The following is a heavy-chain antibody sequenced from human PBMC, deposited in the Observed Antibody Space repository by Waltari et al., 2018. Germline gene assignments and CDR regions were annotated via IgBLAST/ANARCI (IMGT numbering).Heavy chain of an antibody. Sequence: QAPLVQSGTEVKRTGSSVRVPFKASGDPFSNNAISLVRQAPGQGLEWMGRISPVLGSVKSAEKFQGRVTLSADASSTTVYMELSSLRSEDTAVYYCARTVTLFAGVVQGYYFDYWGQGTLVTVSS. J-gene: IGHJ4*02. V-gene: IGHV1-69*11. D-gene: IGHD2-15*01. CDR1: GDPFSNNA. CDR3: ARTVTLFAGVVQGYYFDY. CDR2: ISPVLGSV.